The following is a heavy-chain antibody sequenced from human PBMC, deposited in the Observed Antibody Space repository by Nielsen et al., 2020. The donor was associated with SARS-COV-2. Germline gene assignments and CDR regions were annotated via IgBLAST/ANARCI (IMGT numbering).Heavy chain of an antibody. CDR1: GGTFSSYA. Sequence: SVKVSCKASGGTFSSYAISWVRQAPGQGLEWMGGIIPIFGTANYAQKFQGRVTITADESTSTAYMELSRLRSDDTAVYYCARGEQQLARTDAFDIWGQGTMVTVSS. V-gene: IGHV1-69*13. D-gene: IGHD6-13*01. J-gene: IGHJ3*02. CDR2: IIPIFGTA. CDR3: ARGEQQLARTDAFDI.